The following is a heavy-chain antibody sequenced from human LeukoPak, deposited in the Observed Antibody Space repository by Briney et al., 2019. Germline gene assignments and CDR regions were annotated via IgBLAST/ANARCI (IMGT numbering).Heavy chain of an antibody. Sequence: SETLSFTCTVSGYSISSGYYWGWIRQPPGKGLEWIGSIYHSGSTYYNPSLKSRVTISVDTSKNHFSLKLRSVTAADTAVYYCARITGYFYYYYYMDVWGQGTLVTVSS. D-gene: IGHD2-8*02. J-gene: IGHJ6*03. CDR3: ARITGYFYYYYYMDV. CDR1: GYSISSGYY. V-gene: IGHV4-38-2*02. CDR2: IYHSGST.